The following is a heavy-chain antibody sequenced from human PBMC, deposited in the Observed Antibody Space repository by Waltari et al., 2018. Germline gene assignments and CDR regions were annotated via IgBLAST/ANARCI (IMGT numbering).Heavy chain of an antibody. CDR1: GFTDSSNY. V-gene: IGHV3-53*02. Sequence: EVQLVETGGGLIQPGGSLILSWAAAGFTDSSNYMSWVRQAPGKGLEWVSVIYSGGSTYYADSVKGRFTISRDNSKNTLYLQMNSLRAEDTAVYYCARANNYWGQGTLVTVSS. CDR3: ARANNY. CDR2: IYSGGST. J-gene: IGHJ4*02.